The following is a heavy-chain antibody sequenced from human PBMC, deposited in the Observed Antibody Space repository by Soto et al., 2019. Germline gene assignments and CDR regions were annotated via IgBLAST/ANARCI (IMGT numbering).Heavy chain of an antibody. J-gene: IGHJ4*02. CDR2: IYLNGST. Sequence: QVLLPESGPGLMKPSQTLSLTCTVSGLTISSGSYYWSWIRQHPGKGLEWVGNIYLNGSTYYSPSLKSRVTLWVDTSKNQFSLRLASVTAADTAVYYCARYRISGSWSKFDYWGQGTLVTVSS. V-gene: IGHV4-31*03. D-gene: IGHD6-13*01. CDR3: ARYRISGSWSKFDY. CDR1: GLTISSGSYY.